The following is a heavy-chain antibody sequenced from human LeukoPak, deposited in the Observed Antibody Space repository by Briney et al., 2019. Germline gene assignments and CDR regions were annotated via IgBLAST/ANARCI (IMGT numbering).Heavy chain of an antibody. CDR2: INHSGST. J-gene: IGHJ4*02. D-gene: IGHD3-16*01. CDR3: ARGQGGFDY. CDR1: VGSICRNTDY. V-gene: IGHV4-39*07. Sequence: SQSLCLTRSVSVGSICRNTDYCGSIRQPPGKGLEWIGQINHSGSTNYNPSLKSRVTISVDTSKNQFSLKLSSVTAADTAVYYCARGQGGFDYWGQGTLVTVSS.